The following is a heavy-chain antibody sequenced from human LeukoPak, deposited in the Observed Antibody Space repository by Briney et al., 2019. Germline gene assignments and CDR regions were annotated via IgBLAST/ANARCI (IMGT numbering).Heavy chain of an antibody. CDR2: INHSGST. CDR1: GGSFSGYY. Sequence: SETLSLTCAVYGGSFSGYYWSWIRQPPGKGLEWIAEINHSGSTNYNPSLKSRVTISVDTSKNQFSLRLSSVTAADTAVYYCARAFFGAAAGTLFDYWGQGTLVTVSS. V-gene: IGHV4-34*01. CDR3: ARAFFGAAAGTLFDY. J-gene: IGHJ4*02. D-gene: IGHD6-13*01.